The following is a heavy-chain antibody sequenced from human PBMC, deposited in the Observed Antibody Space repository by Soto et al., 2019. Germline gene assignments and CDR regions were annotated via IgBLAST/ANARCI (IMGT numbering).Heavy chain of an antibody. V-gene: IGHV4-59*01. D-gene: IGHD4-17*01. Sequence: PPETLSLTCTVSGGSISSYYWSWIRQPPGKGLEWIGYMYYSGRTNYNPSLKSRVTISVDTSKNQFSLKLSSVTAADTAVYYCARDSGDYFDYWGQGTLVTVSS. CDR2: MYYSGRT. J-gene: IGHJ4*02. CDR3: ARDSGDYFDY. CDR1: GGSISSYY.